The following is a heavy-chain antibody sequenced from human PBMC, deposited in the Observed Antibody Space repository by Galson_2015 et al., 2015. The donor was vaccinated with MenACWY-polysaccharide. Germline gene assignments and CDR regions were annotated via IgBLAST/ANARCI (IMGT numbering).Heavy chain of an antibody. CDR1: GFTFSSYA. Sequence: SLRLSCAASGFTFSSYAMQWVRQAPGKGLEYVSAISSNGGTTYYADSVKGRFTISRDNSKNSLYLQMSSLRVEDTAVYYCARLSGWYFLKYWGQGTLVTVSS. V-gene: IGHV3-64D*08. CDR3: ARLSGWYFLKY. CDR2: ISSNGGTT. D-gene: IGHD6-19*01. J-gene: IGHJ4*02.